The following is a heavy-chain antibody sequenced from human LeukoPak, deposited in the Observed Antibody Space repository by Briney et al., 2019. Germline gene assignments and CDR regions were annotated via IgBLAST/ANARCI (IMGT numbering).Heavy chain of an antibody. V-gene: IGHV5-10-1*01. J-gene: IGHJ4*02. CDR2: IDPSDSYT. CDR1: GYSFTSYW. CDR3: ARRCSSNSCPFDY. Sequence: GESLKISCKGSGYSFTSYWISWVRQMPGKGLEWMGRIDPSDSYTNYSPSFQGHVTLSADKSISTAYLQWSSLKASDTAMYYCARRCSSNSCPFDYWGQGTLVTVSS. D-gene: IGHD2-2*01.